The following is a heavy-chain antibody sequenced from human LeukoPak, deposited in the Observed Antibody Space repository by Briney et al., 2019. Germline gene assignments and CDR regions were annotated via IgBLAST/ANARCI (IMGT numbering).Heavy chain of an antibody. V-gene: IGHV1-18*01. Sequence: ASVKVSCKASGYTFTSYGISWVRQAPGQGLEWMGWISAYNSNTNYAQKLQGRVTMTTDTSTSTAYMELRSLRSDDTAVYYCARDTDYYDSSGYYPFDYWGQGTLVTVSS. CDR1: GYTFTSYG. CDR3: ARDTDYYDSSGYYPFDY. D-gene: IGHD3-22*01. CDR2: ISAYNSNT. J-gene: IGHJ4*02.